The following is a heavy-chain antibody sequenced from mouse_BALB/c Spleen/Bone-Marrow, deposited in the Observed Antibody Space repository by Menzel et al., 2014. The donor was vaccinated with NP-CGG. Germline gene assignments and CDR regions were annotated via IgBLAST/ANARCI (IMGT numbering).Heavy chain of an antibody. D-gene: IGHD2-14*01. J-gene: IGHJ3*01. CDR2: IFPGDGTT. CDR1: SYTFTTYD. CDR3: ARNYRYAWFVY. V-gene: IGHV1S56*01. Sequence: QVQLQQSGAELVKPGASVKLTCKASSYTFTTYDINWVRQRPEQGLEWIGWIFPGDGTTKYNEKFKGKATLTTDKSSSTAYMQFSRLTSEDSAVYFCARNYRYAWFVYWGQGTLVTVSA.